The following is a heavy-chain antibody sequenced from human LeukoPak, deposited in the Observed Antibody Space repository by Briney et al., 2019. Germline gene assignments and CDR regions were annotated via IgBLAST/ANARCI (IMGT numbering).Heavy chain of an antibody. Sequence: GGSLRLSCTASGFTFTDHSMSWVRQPPGKGLEWVAMVKADGSDKYYVDSVKGRFTLSRDNSKTSVYLQLNSLKAEDTAVYYCARDCKDEDTPLFMWGQGTLVTVSS. V-gene: IGHV3-7*01. CDR2: VKADGSDK. CDR1: GFTFTDHS. CDR3: ARDCKDEDTPLFM. J-gene: IGHJ4*02. D-gene: IGHD3-16*01.